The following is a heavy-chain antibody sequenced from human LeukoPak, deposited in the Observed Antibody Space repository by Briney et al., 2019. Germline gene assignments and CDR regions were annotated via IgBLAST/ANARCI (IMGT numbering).Heavy chain of an antibody. J-gene: IGHJ4*02. CDR3: ARGRRSSWSSYYFDY. D-gene: IGHD6-13*01. Sequence: SETLSLTSTVSGGSISSYYWSWIRQPPGKGLEWIGYIYYSGSTNYNPSLKSRVTISVVTSKNQFSLKLSSVTAADTAVYYCARGRRSSWSSYYFDYWGQGTLVTVSS. CDR2: IYYSGST. V-gene: IGHV4-59*01. CDR1: GGSISSYY.